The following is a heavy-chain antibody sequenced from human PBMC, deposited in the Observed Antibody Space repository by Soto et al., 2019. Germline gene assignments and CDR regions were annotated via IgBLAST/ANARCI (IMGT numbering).Heavy chain of an antibody. CDR2: VSETGGT. V-gene: IGHV4-4*02. CDR3: ARTLYTSGSRMDV. D-gene: IGHD3-10*01. CDR1: GASIRSTDW. Sequence: PSETLSLTCAVSGASIRSTDWWSWVRQSPGKGLEWLGEVSETGGTHYNPSLHSRVTMPVDKSNNQFSLSLNSVTAADAAVYYCARTLYTSGSRMDVWGQGTTVTVSS. J-gene: IGHJ6*02.